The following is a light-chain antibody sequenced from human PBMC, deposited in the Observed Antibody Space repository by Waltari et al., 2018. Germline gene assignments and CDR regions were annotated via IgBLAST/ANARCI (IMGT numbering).Light chain of an antibody. CDR3: HVWHPHVDPGV. Sequence: SYVVTQPPSVSVAPGATATITCGGDTIGTYSVPWYQQKAGQAPVLVIFYDRDRPSGIPDRFSGSNSGNTATLTISRVEAGDEARYYCHVWHPHVDPGVFGTGTEVTVL. J-gene: IGLJ1*01. V-gene: IGLV3-21*04. CDR1: TIGTYS. CDR2: YDR.